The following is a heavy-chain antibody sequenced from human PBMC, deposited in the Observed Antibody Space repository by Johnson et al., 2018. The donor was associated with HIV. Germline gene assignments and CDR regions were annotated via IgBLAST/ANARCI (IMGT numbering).Heavy chain of an antibody. CDR1: GFTVSSYY. CDR3: AKTNYNFWSGYAFDI. Sequence: QVQLVESGGGLVQPGGSLRLSCAASGFTVSSYYMSWIRQAPGKGLEWVAYISSSGSSRYSEDSVKGRFTISRDNNKNLLYLQMKSLIAEDTAVYYGAKTNYNFWSGYAFDIWGQGTMVIVSS. J-gene: IGHJ3*02. D-gene: IGHD3-3*01. CDR2: ISSSGSSR. V-gene: IGHV3-11*04.